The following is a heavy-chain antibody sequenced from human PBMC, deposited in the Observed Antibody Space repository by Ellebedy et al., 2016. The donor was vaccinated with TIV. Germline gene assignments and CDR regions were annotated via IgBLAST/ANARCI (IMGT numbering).Heavy chain of an antibody. V-gene: IGHV4-4*02. J-gene: IGHJ2*01. CDR3: ARWSPLVQKAALSLVGYWYFDL. CDR2: IYHTLNT. Sequence: SETLSLTXAVSGGSVTSTNWWTWVRQPPGKGLEWIGEIYHTLNTNYNPSLKRRVTISLDKSKNQFFLNLTSVTAADTAMYYCARWSPLVQKAALSLVGYWYFDLWGRGTLVTVSS. D-gene: IGHD2/OR15-2a*01. CDR1: GGSVTSTNW.